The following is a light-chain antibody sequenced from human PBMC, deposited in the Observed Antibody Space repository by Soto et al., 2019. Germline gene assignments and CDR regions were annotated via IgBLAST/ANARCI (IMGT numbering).Light chain of an antibody. Sequence: AIRMTQSPSSLSASTGDRVTITCRASQGISSYLAWYQQKPGKAPKLLIYAAYNLQSGVPSRFSGSGSGTEFTLTIRGLQPGDFATYYCQQSFSTLWTFGQGTKVDIK. V-gene: IGKV1-8*01. CDR2: AAY. CDR3: QQSFSTLWT. J-gene: IGKJ1*01. CDR1: QGISSY.